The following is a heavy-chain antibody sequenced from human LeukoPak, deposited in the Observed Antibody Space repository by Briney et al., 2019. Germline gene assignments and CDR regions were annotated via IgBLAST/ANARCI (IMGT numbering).Heavy chain of an antibody. D-gene: IGHD4-17*01. Sequence: ASVKVSCKASGYTFTGYYMHWVRQAPGQGLEWMGWINPNTGVTNYAQKFQGSVTLTRDTSIITAYMELTRLRSDDTAMYYCARDRTTVTTGYYGMDVWGQGTTLTVFS. CDR3: ARDRTTVTTGYYGMDV. CDR1: GYTFTGYY. V-gene: IGHV1-2*02. J-gene: IGHJ6*02. CDR2: INPNTGVT.